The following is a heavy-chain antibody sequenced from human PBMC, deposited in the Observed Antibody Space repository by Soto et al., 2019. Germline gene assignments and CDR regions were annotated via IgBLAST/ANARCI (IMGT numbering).Heavy chain of an antibody. CDR2: ISSDGSDK. D-gene: IGHD5-12*01. CDR3: ARDVGGYNFAPFDY. J-gene: IGHJ4*02. CDR1: GFTFSSYA. V-gene: IGHV3-30-3*01. Sequence: PGGSLRLSCAASGFTFSSYAMHWVRQAPGKGLEWVAIISSDGSDKYYADSVKGRFTISRDHSKNTLYVQMNSLRAEDTAVYYCARDVGGYNFAPFDYWGQGTLVTVSS.